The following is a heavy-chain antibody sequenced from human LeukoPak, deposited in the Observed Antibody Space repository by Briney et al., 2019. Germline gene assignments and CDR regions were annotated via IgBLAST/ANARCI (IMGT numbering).Heavy chain of an antibody. Sequence: SSVRVSCKPSVGTFISYAISWVRQAPGQGLEWMGRIIPILRIANYAQKLQGRVTITADKSTSTAYMELSRLRSEDTAVYYCARYQYREYSYGFDGRRDWFDPWGQGTLVTVSS. CDR1: VGTFISYA. J-gene: IGHJ5*02. CDR2: IIPILRIA. V-gene: IGHV1-69*04. D-gene: IGHD5-18*01. CDR3: ARYQYREYSYGFDGRRDWFDP.